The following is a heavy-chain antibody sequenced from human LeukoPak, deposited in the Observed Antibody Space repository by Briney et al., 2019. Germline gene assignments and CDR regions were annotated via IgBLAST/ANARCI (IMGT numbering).Heavy chain of an antibody. J-gene: IGHJ6*02. D-gene: IGHD2-2*02. V-gene: IGHV4-34*01. Sequence: SETLPLTCAVYGGSFSGYYWSWIRQPPGKGLEWIGEINHSGSTNYNPSLKSRVTISVDTSKNQFSLKLSSVTAADTAVYYCARDRCSSTSCYTKYYYYYGMDVWGQGTTVTVSS. CDR1: GGSFSGYY. CDR3: ARDRCSSTSCYTKYYYYYGMDV. CDR2: INHSGST.